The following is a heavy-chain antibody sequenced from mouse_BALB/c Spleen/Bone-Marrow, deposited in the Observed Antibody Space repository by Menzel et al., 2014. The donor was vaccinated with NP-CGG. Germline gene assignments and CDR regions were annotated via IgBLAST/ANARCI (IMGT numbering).Heavy chain of an antibody. D-gene: IGHD2-12*01. CDR2: ISSGSSTI. CDR1: GFTFSSFG. CDR3: ARELLAY. V-gene: IGHV5-17*02. Sequence: EVQGVESGGGLVQPGGSRKLSCAASGFTFSSFGMHWVRQAPEKGLERVAYISSGSSTIYYADTVKGRFTISRDNPKNTLFLQMTSLRSEDTAMYYCARELLAYWGQGTLVTVSA. J-gene: IGHJ3*01.